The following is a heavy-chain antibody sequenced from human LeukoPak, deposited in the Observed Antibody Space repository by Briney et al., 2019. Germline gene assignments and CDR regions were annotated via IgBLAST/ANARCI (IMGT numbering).Heavy chain of an antibody. J-gene: IGHJ6*03. V-gene: IGHV3-48*03. CDR2: ISSSGRTK. D-gene: IGHD6-13*01. CDR3: ARLRAAADYYYMDV. Sequence: GGSLRLSCAASEFTFSSYEMNWVRQAPGKGLEWISYISSSGRTKYYADSVKGRFTISRDNSKNTLYLQMNSLRAEDTAVYYCARLRAAADYYYMDVWGKGATVTVSS. CDR1: EFTFSSYE.